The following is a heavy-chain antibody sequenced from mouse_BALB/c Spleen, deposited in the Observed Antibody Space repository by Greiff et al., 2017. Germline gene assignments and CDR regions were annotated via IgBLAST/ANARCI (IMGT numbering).Heavy chain of an antibody. V-gene: IGHV1-74*01. CDR2: IDPYDSET. CDR3: ASTYYGSSDWYFDD. Sequence: QVQLQQPGPELVRPGASVKLSCKASGYTFTSYWMNWVKQRPEQGLEWIGRIDPYDSETHYNQKFKDKAILTVDKSSSTAYMQLSSLTSEDSAVYYYASTYYGSSDWYFDDWGAGTAVTVSS. J-gene: IGHJ1*01. D-gene: IGHD1-1*01. CDR1: GYTFTSYW.